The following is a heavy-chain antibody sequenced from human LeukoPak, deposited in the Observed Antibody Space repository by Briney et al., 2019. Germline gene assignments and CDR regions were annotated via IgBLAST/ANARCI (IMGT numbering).Heavy chain of an antibody. D-gene: IGHD3-22*01. CDR2: ISSSSSYI. Sequence: GGSLRLSCAASGFTFSCYSMNWVRQAPGKGLEWVSSISSSSSYIYYADSVKGRFTISRDNSKNTLYLQMNSLRAEDTAVYYCAEFRDYYDSSGNDYWGQGTLVTVSS. CDR1: GFTFSCYS. J-gene: IGHJ4*02. CDR3: AEFRDYYDSSGNDY. V-gene: IGHV3-21*04.